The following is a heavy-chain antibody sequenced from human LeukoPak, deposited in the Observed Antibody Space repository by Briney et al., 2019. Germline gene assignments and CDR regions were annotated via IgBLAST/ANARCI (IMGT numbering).Heavy chain of an antibody. V-gene: IGHV3-53*01. CDR2: IYSGGST. CDR1: GFTVSSNY. J-gene: IGHJ4*02. D-gene: IGHD6-19*01. CDR3: AREAAVAGFDY. Sequence: GGSLRLSCAAFGFTVSSNYMSWVRQAPGKGLEWVSVIYSGGSTYYADSVKGRFTISRDNSKNTLYLQMNSLRAEDTAVYYCAREAAVAGFDYWGQGTLVTVSS.